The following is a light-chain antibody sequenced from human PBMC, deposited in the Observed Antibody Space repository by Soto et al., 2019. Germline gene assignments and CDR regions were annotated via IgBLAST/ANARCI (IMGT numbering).Light chain of an antibody. J-gene: IGKJ5*01. CDR2: AAS. CDR3: QQSYSTHSIT. CDR1: QSISSY. V-gene: IGKV1-39*01. Sequence: DIQMTQSPSSLSASVGDRFTITCRASQSISSYLNWYQQKPGKAPKLLIYAASSLQSGVPSRFSGSGSGTDFTLTISSLQPEDFATYYCQQSYSTHSITFGQGTRLEIK.